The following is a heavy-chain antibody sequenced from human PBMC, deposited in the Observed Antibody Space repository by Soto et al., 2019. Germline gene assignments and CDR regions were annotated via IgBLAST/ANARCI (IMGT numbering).Heavy chain of an antibody. CDR1: GFTFSDYY. V-gene: IGHV3-11*01. Sequence: QVQLVESGGGLVKPGGSLRLSCAASGFTFSDYYMSWIRQAPGKVLEWVSYISSSGSTIYYADSVKGRFTISRDNAKNSLYRQMNSLRAEDTAVYYCARPPDSMVVAYTPYFDLWGRGTLVTVSS. J-gene: IGHJ2*01. D-gene: IGHD2-15*01. CDR2: ISSSGSTI. CDR3: ARPPDSMVVAYTPYFDL.